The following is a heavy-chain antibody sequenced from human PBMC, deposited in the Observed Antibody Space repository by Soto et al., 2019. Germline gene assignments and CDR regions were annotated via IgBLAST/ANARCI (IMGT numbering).Heavy chain of an antibody. V-gene: IGHV4-30-2*01. D-gene: IGHD4-17*01. CDR1: GGSISSGNDS. J-gene: IGHJ2*01. Sequence: QLRLQESGSGLVKPSQTLSLTCAVSGGSISSGNDSWSWIRQPPGKGLEWIGYIFHSGSPYYNPSLKSRVTISVDRSKHQFSLRLSSVTAADTAVYYCARDLHDYGDWYFDLWGRGTLVTVSS. CDR3: ARDLHDYGDWYFDL. CDR2: IFHSGSP.